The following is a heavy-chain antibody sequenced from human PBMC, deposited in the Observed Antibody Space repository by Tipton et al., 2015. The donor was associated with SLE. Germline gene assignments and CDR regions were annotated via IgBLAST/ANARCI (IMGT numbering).Heavy chain of an antibody. CDR3: ARGNLREGLELRFPFDY. D-gene: IGHD1-7*01. CDR1: GYSFTSYW. J-gene: IGHJ4*02. CDR2: IYPGDSDT. Sequence: QSGPEVKKPGESLKISCKGSGYSFTSYWIGWVRQMPGKGLEWMGIIYPGDSDTRYSPSFQGQVTISADKSISTAYLQWSSLKASDTAMYYCARGNLREGLELRFPFDYWGQGTLVTVSS. V-gene: IGHV5-51*03.